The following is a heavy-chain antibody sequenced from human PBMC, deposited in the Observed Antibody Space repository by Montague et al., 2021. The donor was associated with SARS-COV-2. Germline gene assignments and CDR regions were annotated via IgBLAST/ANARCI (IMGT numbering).Heavy chain of an antibody. CDR1: GFSLSTSGVG. J-gene: IGHJ4*02. CDR2: IYWDDDK. V-gene: IGHV2-5*02. D-gene: IGHD1-26*01. CDR3: VHRRLHTGSFDY. Sequence: PALVKPTQTLTLTCTFSGFSLSTSGVGVGWIRQPPGKALEWLALIYWDDDKRYSPSLKSRLTITKDTSKNQVVLTVTNMDPVDTATYYCVHRRLHTGSFDYWGQGALVTVSS.